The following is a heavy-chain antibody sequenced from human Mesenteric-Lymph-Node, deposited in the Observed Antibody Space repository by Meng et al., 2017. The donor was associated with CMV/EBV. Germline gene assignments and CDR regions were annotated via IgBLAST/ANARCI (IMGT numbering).Heavy chain of an antibody. V-gene: IGHV4-30-4*08. CDR2: IYYSGST. CDR3: ARGVWAARFIDY. J-gene: IGHJ4*02. CDR1: GGSISSGDYY. Sequence: TLSLTCTVSGGSISSGDYYWSWIRQPPGKGLEWIGYIYYSGSTYYNPSLKSRVTISVDTSKNQFSLKLSSVTAADTAVYYCARGVWAARFIDYWGQGTLVTVSS. D-gene: IGHD6-6*01.